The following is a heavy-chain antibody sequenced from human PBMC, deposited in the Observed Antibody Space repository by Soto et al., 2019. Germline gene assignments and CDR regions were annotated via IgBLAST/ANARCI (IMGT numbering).Heavy chain of an antibody. Sequence: GGSLRLSCAASGFTLSNYGMSWVRQAPGKGLEWVSGIRGSDYSTYYADAVKGRFIISRDNSKNTLFLYMNSLRAEDTAVYFCAKDMHPNYYYDTSGPVACFDNWGLGTLVTVSS. CDR3: AKDMHPNYYYDTSGPVACFDN. CDR1: GFTLSNYG. D-gene: IGHD3-22*01. CDR2: IRGSDYST. V-gene: IGHV3-23*01. J-gene: IGHJ4*02.